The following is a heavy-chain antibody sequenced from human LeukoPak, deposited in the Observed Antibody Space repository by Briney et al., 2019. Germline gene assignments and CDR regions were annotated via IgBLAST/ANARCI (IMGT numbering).Heavy chain of an antibody. CDR1: GFTFSSYE. CDR3: ARAGYSMDTEYFQH. J-gene: IGHJ1*01. V-gene: IGHV3-48*03. CDR2: ITNSGTAI. D-gene: IGHD5-18*01. Sequence: QPGRSLRLSCAASGFTFSSYEMNWVRQAPGKGLEWVSYITNSGTAIYYADSVKGRFTISRDNAKSSLYLQMNSLRAEDTAVYYCARAGYSMDTEYFQHWGQGTLVTVSS.